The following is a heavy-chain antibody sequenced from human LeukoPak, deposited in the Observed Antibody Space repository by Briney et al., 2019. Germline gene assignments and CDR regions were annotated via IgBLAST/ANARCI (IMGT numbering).Heavy chain of an antibody. CDR3: AKDRAYGSGSYYNGLLDS. Sequence: GGSLRLSCAASGFTFSSYCMHWVRQAPGKGLEWVAVISYDGSNKYYADSVKGRFTITRDNSKNTLYLQMNSLRAEDTAVYYCAKDRAYGSGSYYNGLLDSWGQGTLVTVSS. V-gene: IGHV3-30*18. J-gene: IGHJ4*02. CDR2: ISYDGSNK. CDR1: GFTFSSYC. D-gene: IGHD3-10*01.